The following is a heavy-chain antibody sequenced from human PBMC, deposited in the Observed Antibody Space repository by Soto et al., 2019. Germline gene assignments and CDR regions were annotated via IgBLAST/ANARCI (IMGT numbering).Heavy chain of an antibody. V-gene: IGHV3-30-3*01. CDR2: ISYEGSNK. Sequence: GGSLRLSCAASGFTSSSYAMHWVRQARGKGLEWVAVISYEGSNKYYADSVKDRFIISRDNSKSTLYLQMNSLRTEDTAVYYCASEWKHDGLDYWGQGTLVTVSS. CDR1: GFTSSSYA. D-gene: IGHD5-18*01. J-gene: IGHJ4*02. CDR3: ASEWKHDGLDY.